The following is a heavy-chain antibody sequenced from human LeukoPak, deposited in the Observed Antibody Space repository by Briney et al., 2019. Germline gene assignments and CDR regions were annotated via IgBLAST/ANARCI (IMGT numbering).Heavy chain of an antibody. CDR2: IRPHNGDT. Sequence: GASVRVSCKASGYTFTEYAFSWVRQAPGQGLEWMGWIRPHNGDTKCAQKFQARVTMTTDTSTSTAYLDLWSLRSDDTAVYYCARDEAGIAVAGTVDFWGQGTLVTVSS. CDR1: GYTFTEYA. CDR3: ARDEAGIAVAGTVDF. V-gene: IGHV1-18*01. J-gene: IGHJ4*02. D-gene: IGHD6-19*01.